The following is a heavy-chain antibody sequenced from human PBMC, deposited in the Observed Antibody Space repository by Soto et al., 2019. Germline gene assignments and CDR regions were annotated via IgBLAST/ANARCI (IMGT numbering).Heavy chain of an antibody. D-gene: IGHD2-8*02. CDR1: GYTFTNFG. V-gene: IGHV1-18*01. CDR2: ISAYNGNT. J-gene: IGHJ4*02. Sequence: ASVKVSCKASGYTFTNFGISWVRQAPGQGLEWMGWISAYNGNTNYAQKFQGRVTMTTDTSTSTAYMEMRTLRYDDTAVYYCARAAYCNGGDCHPLYFDYWGQGTLVTVSS. CDR3: ARAAYCNGGDCHPLYFDY.